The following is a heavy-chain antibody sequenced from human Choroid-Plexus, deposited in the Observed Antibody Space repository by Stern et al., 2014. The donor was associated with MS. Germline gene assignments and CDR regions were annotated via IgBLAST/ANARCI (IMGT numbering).Heavy chain of an antibody. D-gene: IGHD5-18*01. CDR2: VKSRGDGGTI. J-gene: IGHJ4*02. V-gene: IGHV3-15*05. CDR1: GFTFSHVW. Sequence: VPLVQSGRGLAKPGGSLRLSCAGSGFTFSHVWMNWVRQAPGQGMEWDARVKSRGDGGTIDYGAPVKGRFTISRDDSKNTLYLQIDNLRAEDTAVYYCTTIGYSASRSGFFDFWGQGTLVTVSS. CDR3: TTIGYSASRSGFFDF.